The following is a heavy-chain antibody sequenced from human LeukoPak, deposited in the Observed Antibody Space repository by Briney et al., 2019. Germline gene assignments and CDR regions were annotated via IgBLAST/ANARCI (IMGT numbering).Heavy chain of an antibody. D-gene: IGHD6-19*01. V-gene: IGHV5-51*01. Sequence: GESLKISCQGSGYSFATYWIAWVRKMPGEGLEWMGIIYPGDSDTTYSPSFQGQVTISADRSATSAYLQWTSLKASDTAIYYCARQRGTGWYDYWGQGTLVTVSS. CDR2: IYPGDSDT. CDR3: ARQRGTGWYDY. J-gene: IGHJ4*02. CDR1: GYSFATYW.